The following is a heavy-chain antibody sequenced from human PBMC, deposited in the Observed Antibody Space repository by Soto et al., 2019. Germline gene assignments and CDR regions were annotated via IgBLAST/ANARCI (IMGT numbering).Heavy chain of an antibody. D-gene: IGHD2-15*01. J-gene: IGHJ6*02. CDR2: IWYDGSNK. V-gene: IGHV3-33*01. CDR3: ARAGQVVAAFYYYYGMDV. CDR1: GFTFSSYG. Sequence: PGGSLRLSCAASGFTFSSYGMHWVRQAPGKGLEWVAVIWYDGSNKYYADSVKGRFTISRDNSKNTLYLQMNSLRAEDTAVYYCARAGQVVAAFYYYYGMDVWGQGTTVTVSS.